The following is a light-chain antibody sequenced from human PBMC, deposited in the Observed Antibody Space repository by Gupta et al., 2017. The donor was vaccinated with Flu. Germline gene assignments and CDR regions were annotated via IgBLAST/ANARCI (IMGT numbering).Light chain of an antibody. J-gene: IGKJ2*02. Sequence: SRALLFLSGGKGTTPCGGSRKGVSCFLAWEQQKPVQAPRLIIYDASIMVTGIPGCFSGGGSGKDFTLTSSSREYEDCAGYYGQHCSNLGIFGQGTKVEIK. V-gene: IGKV3-11*01. CDR2: DAS. CDR3: QHCSNLGI. CDR1: KGVSCF.